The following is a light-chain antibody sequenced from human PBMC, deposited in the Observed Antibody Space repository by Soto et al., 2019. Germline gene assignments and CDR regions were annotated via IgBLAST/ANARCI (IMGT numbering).Light chain of an antibody. V-gene: IGKV1-6*01. CDR1: QGIRGD. CDR2: ATS. J-gene: IGKJ1*01. Sequence: AIQMTQSTSSLSAYLGDRVTITCRASQGIRGDLGWYQQKPGKAPKLLISATSTLQSRVPSRFSCRGSGTNFTLPISSMPTADSAHNYCIPYLISPLTVGQGTKV. CDR3: IPYLISPLT.